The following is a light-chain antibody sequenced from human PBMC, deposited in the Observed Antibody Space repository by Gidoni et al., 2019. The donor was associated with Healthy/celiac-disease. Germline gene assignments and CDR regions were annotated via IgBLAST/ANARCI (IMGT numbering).Light chain of an antibody. CDR2: STN. J-gene: IGLJ3*02. V-gene: IGLV1-44*01. CDR3: AAWDDSLNGQWV. CDR1: SSNIGSNT. Sequence: QSVLTQPPSASGTPGQRVTISCSGSSSNIGSNTVNWYQQLPGTAPKLLIYSTNQRPSGVPDRFSGSKSGTSASLAISGLQSEDEADYYCAAWDDSLNGQWVFGGGTKLTVL.